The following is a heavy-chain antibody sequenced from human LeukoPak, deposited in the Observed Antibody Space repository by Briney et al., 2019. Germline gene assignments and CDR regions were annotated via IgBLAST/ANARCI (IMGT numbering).Heavy chain of an antibody. D-gene: IGHD6-19*01. CDR1: GFTFSSYG. J-gene: IGHJ4*02. V-gene: IGHV3-30*18. CDR2: ISYDGSNK. Sequence: GGSLRLSCAASGFTFSSYGMHWVRQAPGKGLEWVAVISYDGSNKYYADSVKGRFTISRDNSKNMLYLQMNSLRAEDTAVYYCAKEGIGAGTFPYYFDYWGQGTLVTVSS. CDR3: AKEGIGAGTFPYYFDY.